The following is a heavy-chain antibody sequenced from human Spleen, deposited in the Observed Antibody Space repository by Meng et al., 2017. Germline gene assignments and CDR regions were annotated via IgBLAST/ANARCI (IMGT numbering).Heavy chain of an antibody. Sequence: GESLKISCAASGFTFSSYWMHWVRQAPGKGLVWVSRINSDGSSTSYADSVKGRFTISRDNAKNRLYLQMNSLRAEDTAVYYCAKAGTYSGSYYGYWGQGTLVTVSS. V-gene: IGHV3-74*01. CDR3: AKAGTYSGSYYGY. CDR1: GFTFSSYW. D-gene: IGHD1-26*01. J-gene: IGHJ4*02. CDR2: INSDGSST.